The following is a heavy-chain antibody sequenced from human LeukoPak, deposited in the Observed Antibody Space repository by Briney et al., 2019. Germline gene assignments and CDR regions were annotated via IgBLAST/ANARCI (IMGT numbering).Heavy chain of an antibody. Sequence: SETLSLTCTVSGGSMSSYYWSWIRQPPGKGLEWIGEINHSGSTNYNPSLKSRVTISVDTSKNQFSLKLSSVTAADTAVYYCARSPVYDSSGYYYFDYWGQGTLVTVSS. CDR3: ARSPVYDSSGYYYFDY. D-gene: IGHD3-22*01. J-gene: IGHJ4*02. V-gene: IGHV4-34*01. CDR1: GGSMSSYY. CDR2: INHSGST.